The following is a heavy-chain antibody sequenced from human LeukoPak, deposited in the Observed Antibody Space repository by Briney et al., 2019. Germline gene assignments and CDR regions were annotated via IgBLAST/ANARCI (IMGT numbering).Heavy chain of an antibody. D-gene: IGHD1-14*01. CDR1: GFTFSSYA. J-gene: IGHJ4*02. V-gene: IGHV3-23*01. CDR3: AKGVKLRRRGALDY. Sequence: PGGSLRLSCAASGFTFSSYAMSWVRQAPGKGLEWVSAISGSGGSTYYADSVKGRFTISRDNSKNTLYLQMNSLRAEDTAVYYCAKGVKLRRRGALDYWGQGTLVTVSS. CDR2: ISGSGGST.